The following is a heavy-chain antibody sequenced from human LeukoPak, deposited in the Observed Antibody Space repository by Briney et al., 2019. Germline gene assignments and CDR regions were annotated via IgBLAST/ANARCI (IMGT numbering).Heavy chain of an antibody. CDR3: ARERSSGWYDGYFDY. Sequence: SETLSLTCAVYGGSFSGYYWSWIRQPPGKGLEWIGEINHRGSTNYNPSLKSRVTISVDTSKNQFSLKLSSVTAADTAVYYCARERSSGWYDGYFDYWGQGTLVTVSS. CDR2: INHRGST. D-gene: IGHD6-19*01. V-gene: IGHV4-34*01. CDR1: GGSFSGYY. J-gene: IGHJ4*02.